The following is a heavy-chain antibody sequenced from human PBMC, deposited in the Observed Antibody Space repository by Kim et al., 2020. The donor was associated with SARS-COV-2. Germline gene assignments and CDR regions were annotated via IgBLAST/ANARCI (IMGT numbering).Heavy chain of an antibody. CDR3: AARRGGTYYFDY. D-gene: IGHD1-26*01. Sequence: GGSLRLSCAASGFTFTSYAMTRVRQAPEKGLEWVSTISGSGATSYYADSVKGRFTISRDNSKNTLYLQMNSLRTDDTAVYYCAARRGGTYYFDYWGQGTL. V-gene: IGHV3-23*01. J-gene: IGHJ4*02. CDR2: ISGSGATS. CDR1: GFTFTSYA.